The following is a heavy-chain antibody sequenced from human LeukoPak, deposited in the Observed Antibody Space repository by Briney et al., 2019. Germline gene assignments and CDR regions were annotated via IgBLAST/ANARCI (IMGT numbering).Heavy chain of an antibody. CDR3: ARDLLGSGYLY. CDR2: ISSSSSYI. CDR1: GFTFSSYS. Sequence: GGSLRLSCAASGFTFSSYSMNWVRQAPGKGLEWVSSISSSSSYICYADSVKGRFTISRDNAKNSLYLQMNSLRAEDTAVYYCARDLLGSGYLYWGQGTLVTVSS. V-gene: IGHV3-21*01. J-gene: IGHJ4*02. D-gene: IGHD3-22*01.